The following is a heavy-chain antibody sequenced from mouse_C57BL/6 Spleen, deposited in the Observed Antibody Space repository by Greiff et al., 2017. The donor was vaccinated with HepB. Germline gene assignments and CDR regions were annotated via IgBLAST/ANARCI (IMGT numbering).Heavy chain of an antibody. CDR2: ISYDGSN. CDR3: AIEGYTTVGEAMDY. J-gene: IGHJ4*01. Sequence: VQLQQSGPGLVKPSQSLSLTCSVTGYSITSGYYWNWIRQFPGNKLEWMGYISYDGSNNYNPSLKNRISITRDTSKNQFFLKLNSVTTEDTATYYCAIEGYTTVGEAMDYWGQGTSVTVSS. CDR1: GYSITSGYY. V-gene: IGHV3-6*01. D-gene: IGHD1-1*01.